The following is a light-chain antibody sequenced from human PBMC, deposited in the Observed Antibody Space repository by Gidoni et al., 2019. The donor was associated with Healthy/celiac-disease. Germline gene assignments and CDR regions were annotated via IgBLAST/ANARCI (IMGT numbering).Light chain of an antibody. CDR3: QQYYSTPRKT. J-gene: IGKJ1*01. Sequence: DIVMTQSPDSLAVSLGERATINCKSSQSVLYSSNNKNYLAWYQQKPGQPPKLLIYWASTRESGVPDRFSGSGSGTAFTLTISSLQAEDVAVYYCQQYYSTPRKTFGQGTKVEIK. CDR2: WAS. CDR1: QSVLYSSNNKNY. V-gene: IGKV4-1*01.